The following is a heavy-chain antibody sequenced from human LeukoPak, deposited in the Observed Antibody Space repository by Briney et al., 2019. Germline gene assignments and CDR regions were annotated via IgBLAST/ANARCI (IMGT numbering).Heavy chain of an antibody. CDR2: IYYSGST. J-gene: IGHJ5*02. V-gene: IGHV4-59*01. Sequence: PSETLSLTCTVSGGSISSYYWSWIRQPPGKGLEWIGYIYYSGSTNYNPSLKSRVTISVDTSKNQFSLKLSPVTAADTAVYYCARAVSMTMNWFDPWGQGTLVTVSS. CDR3: ARAVSMTMNWFDP. CDR1: GGSISSYY. D-gene: IGHD5/OR15-5a*01.